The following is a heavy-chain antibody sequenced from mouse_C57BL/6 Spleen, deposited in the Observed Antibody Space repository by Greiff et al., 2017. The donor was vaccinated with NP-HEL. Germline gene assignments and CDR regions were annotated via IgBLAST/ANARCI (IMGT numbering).Heavy chain of an antibody. CDR2: INPYNGGT. D-gene: IGHD4-1*01. CDR3: ARRGLGDYFDY. CDR1: GYTFTDYY. Sequence: EVQLQQSGPVLVKPGASVKMSCKASGYTFTDYYMNWVKQSHGKSLEWIGVINPYNGGTSYNQQFKGKATLTVDKSSSTAYMELNSLTSEDSAVYYCARRGLGDYFDYWGQGTTLTVSS. J-gene: IGHJ2*01. V-gene: IGHV1-19*01.